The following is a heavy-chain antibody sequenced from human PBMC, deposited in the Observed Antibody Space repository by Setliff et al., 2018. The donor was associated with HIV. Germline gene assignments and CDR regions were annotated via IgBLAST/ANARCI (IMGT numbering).Heavy chain of an antibody. CDR3: ARDETPFAFSIH. CDR2: IYYTGST. V-gene: IGHV4-39*02. J-gene: IGHJ4*02. D-gene: IGHD3-3*02. CDR1: GASISSSSHH. Sequence: SETLSLTCTVSGASISSSSHHWAWIRQPPGKGLEYIGNIYYTGSTHHNPSLESRVATSVDTSKNQLSLKLNSVTAADTAVYYCARDETPFAFSIHWGQGTLVTVSS.